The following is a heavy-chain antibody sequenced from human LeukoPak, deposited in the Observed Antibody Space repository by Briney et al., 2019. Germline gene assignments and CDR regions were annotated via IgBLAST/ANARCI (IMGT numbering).Heavy chain of an antibody. CDR2: IKQDGSKK. Sequence: GGSLRLSCVASGFPFSSYWMTWVRQAPGKGLEWVANIKQDGSKKSYVDSVKGRSTISRDNAKNSLYLQMNSLRAEDTAVYYCAKDTPYYDFWSGYHDNWFDPWGQGTLVTVSS. J-gene: IGHJ5*02. CDR3: AKDTPYYDFWSGYHDNWFDP. CDR1: GFPFSSYW. D-gene: IGHD3-3*01. V-gene: IGHV3-7*03.